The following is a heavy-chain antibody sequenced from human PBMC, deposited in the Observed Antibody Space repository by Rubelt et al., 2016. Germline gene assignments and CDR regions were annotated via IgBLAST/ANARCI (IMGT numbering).Heavy chain of an antibody. CDR2: INPNSGAT. CDR3: ATAHGHSYGFDY. CDR1: GYTFTDYY. Sequence: QVQVVQSGAEVKKPGASVKVSCKTSGYTFTDYYIHWVRQAPGQGLEWMGRINPNSGATSHGQNFQGTVTMTRDTSIRTAYMELSRLRFDDTAVYYCATAHGHSYGFDYWGQGTLVTVSS. V-gene: IGHV1-2*06. J-gene: IGHJ4*02. D-gene: IGHD5-18*01.